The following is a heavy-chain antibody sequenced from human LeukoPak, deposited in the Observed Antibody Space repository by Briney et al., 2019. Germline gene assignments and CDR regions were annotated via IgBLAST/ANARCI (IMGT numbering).Heavy chain of an antibody. V-gene: IGHV4-39*07. D-gene: IGHD4-17*01. CDR1: GGSISSYY. CDR3: ARCGLDGDYFDY. J-gene: IGHJ4*02. CDR2: IYYSGNT. Sequence: NPSETLSLTCTVSGGSISSYYWGRIRQPPGKGLEWIGSIYYSGNTYYNPSLKSRVTISVDTSKNQFSLKLSSVTAEDTAVYYCARCGLDGDYFDYWGQGTLVTVSS.